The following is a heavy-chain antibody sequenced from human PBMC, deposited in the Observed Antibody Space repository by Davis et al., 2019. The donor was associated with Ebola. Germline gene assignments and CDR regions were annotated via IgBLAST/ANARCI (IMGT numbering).Heavy chain of an antibody. CDR2: INPNSGGT. J-gene: IGHJ4*02. CDR3: ARGSGGSGSYLGYFDY. V-gene: IGHV1-2*04. CDR1: GYTFTGYY. D-gene: IGHD3-10*01. Sequence: ASVKVSCKASGYTFTGYYMHWVRQAPGQGLEWMGWINPNSGGTNYAQKFQGWVTMTRDTSISTAYMELSSLRSEDTAVYYCARGSGGSGSYLGYFDYWGQGTLVTVSS.